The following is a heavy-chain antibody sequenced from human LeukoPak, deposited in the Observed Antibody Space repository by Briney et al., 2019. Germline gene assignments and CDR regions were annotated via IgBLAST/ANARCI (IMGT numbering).Heavy chain of an antibody. Sequence: VSVKVSCKASGYTFTSYDINWVRQATGQGLEWMGWMNPNSGNTGYAQKFQDRVTMTRNTSISTAYMELSSLRSEDTAVYYCARGWRSSENWFDPWGQGTLVTVSS. CDR2: MNPNSGNT. V-gene: IGHV1-8*01. CDR1: GYTFTSYD. CDR3: ARGWRSSENWFDP. D-gene: IGHD6-6*01. J-gene: IGHJ5*02.